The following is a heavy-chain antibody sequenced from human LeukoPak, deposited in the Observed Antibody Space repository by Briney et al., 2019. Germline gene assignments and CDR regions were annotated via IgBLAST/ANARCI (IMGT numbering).Heavy chain of an antibody. CDR2: IRYDGSNK. D-gene: IGHD6-6*01. V-gene: IGHV3-30*02. CDR1: GFTFSDYG. CDR3: AKGGYSSSSDVDP. Sequence: GGSLRLSCAASGFTFSDYGMHWVRQAPGKGLEWVAFIRYDGSNKYYADSVKGRFTISRDNSKNTLYLQMNSLRAEDTAVYYCAKGGYSSSSDVDPWGQGTLVTVSS. J-gene: IGHJ5*02.